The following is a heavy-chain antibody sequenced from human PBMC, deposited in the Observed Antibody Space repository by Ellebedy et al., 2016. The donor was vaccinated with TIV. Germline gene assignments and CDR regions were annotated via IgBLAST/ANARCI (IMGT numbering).Heavy chain of an antibody. D-gene: IGHD4-17*01. V-gene: IGHV3-66*02. J-gene: IGHJ4*02. CDR3: ARYGDFHFDY. CDR2: IYSSGGT. Sequence: GGSLRLSCTASGFTFGDYAMSWVRQAPGRGLEWVSTIYSSGGTYYAGSVKGRFTISRDNSKNTLYLQMNSLRAEDTAVYYCARYGDFHFDYWGQGTLVTVSS. CDR1: GFTFGDYA.